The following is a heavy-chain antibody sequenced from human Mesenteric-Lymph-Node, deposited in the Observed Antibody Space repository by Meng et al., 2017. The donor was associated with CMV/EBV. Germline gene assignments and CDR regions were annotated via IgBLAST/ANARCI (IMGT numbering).Heavy chain of an antibody. J-gene: IGHJ5*02. CDR1: GFTFSDYY. Sequence: GGSLRLSCAASGFTFSDYYMNWIRQAPGKGREWLSYISSSGSNIYYTDSVKGRFTISRDNTKNSLFLQMNSLRAEDTAVYYCAREPNYYDGPWGQGTLVTVSS. D-gene: IGHD3-16*01. CDR2: ISSSGSNI. V-gene: IGHV3-11*01. CDR3: AREPNYYDGP.